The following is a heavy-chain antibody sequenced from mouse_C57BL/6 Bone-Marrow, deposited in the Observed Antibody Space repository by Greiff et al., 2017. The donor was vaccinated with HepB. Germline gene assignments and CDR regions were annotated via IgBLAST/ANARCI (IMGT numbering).Heavy chain of an antibody. CDR1: GYTFTDYY. D-gene: IGHD3-2*02. V-gene: IGHV1-77*01. CDR3: ARRAQAPWFAY. CDR2: IGPGSGST. J-gene: IGHJ3*01. Sequence: VQLQQSGAELVKPGASVKISCKASGYTFTDYYINWVKQRPGQGLEWIGKIGPGSGSTYYNEKFKGKATLTVDTSSSTAYMQLSSLTSEDSAVYYCARRAQAPWFAYWGQGTLVTVSA.